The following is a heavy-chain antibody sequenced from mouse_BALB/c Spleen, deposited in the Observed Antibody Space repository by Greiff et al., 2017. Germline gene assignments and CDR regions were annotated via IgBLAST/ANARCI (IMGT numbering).Heavy chain of an antibody. CDR3: ARRDYGFAY. Sequence: QVQLKQSAAELARPGASVKMSCKASGYTFTSYTMHWVKQRPGQGLEWIGYINPSSGYTEYNQKFKDKTTLTADKSSSTAYMQLSSLTSEDSAVYYCARRDYGFAYWGQGTLVTVSA. D-gene: IGHD1-1*02. V-gene: IGHV1-4*02. CDR2: INPSSGYT. CDR1: GYTFTSYT. J-gene: IGHJ3*01.